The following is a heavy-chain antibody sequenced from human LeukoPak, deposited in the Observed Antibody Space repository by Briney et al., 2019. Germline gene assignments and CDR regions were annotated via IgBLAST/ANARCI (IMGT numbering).Heavy chain of an antibody. CDR3: AKSSGSSQKGFDP. V-gene: IGHV3-23*01. J-gene: IGHJ5*02. CDR1: EFTFSTFT. CDR2: ITGDGENT. Sequence: GGSLRLSCAASEFTFSTFTMSWVRQAPGKGLGWVASITGDGENTYSADSVKGRFSISRDNSKDMLFLQMSSLRVDDTAIYFCAKSSGSSQKGFDPWGQGTLVTVSS. D-gene: IGHD3-10*01.